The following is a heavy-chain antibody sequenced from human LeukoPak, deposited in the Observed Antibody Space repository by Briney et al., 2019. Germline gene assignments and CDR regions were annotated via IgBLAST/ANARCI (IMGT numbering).Heavy chain of an antibody. CDR3: ARSHADYGYDYDWFDY. D-gene: IGHD5-12*01. CDR1: GYTFTGYN. CDR2: INPKSGGT. J-gene: IGHJ4*02. Sequence: ASVKVPCKASGYTFTGYNMHWVRQAPGQGLEWMGWINPKSGGTNYAQKFQDRVTMTRDTSIWTAYMELSRLRSDDTAVYYCARSHADYGYDYDWFDYWGQGTLVTVSS. V-gene: IGHV1-2*02.